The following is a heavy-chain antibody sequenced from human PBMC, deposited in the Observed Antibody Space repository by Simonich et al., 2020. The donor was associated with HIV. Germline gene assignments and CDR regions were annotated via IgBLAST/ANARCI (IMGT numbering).Heavy chain of an antibody. D-gene: IGHD3-9*01. Sequence: QVQLQQWGAGLLKPSETLSLTCAVFGGSLSGYSWSWIRQPPGKGLEWIGEINHSASTKYKPSLKSRVTISVDTSKNQFSLKLTSVTAADTAVYYCAKVARYFDWYSTAVDYWGQGTLVTVSS. CDR2: INHSAST. CDR3: AKVARYFDWYSTAVDY. CDR1: GGSLSGYS. V-gene: IGHV4-34*02. J-gene: IGHJ4*02.